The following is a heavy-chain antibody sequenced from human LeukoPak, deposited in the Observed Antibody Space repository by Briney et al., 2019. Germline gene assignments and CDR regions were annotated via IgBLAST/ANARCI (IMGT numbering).Heavy chain of an antibody. CDR1: SGSVSSSGYY. D-gene: IGHD1-1*01. Sequence: SETLSLTCTVSSGSVSSSGYYWGWIRQPPGKGLEGIGSMYYPTGSTYYNPSLKSRVTISVDTSKNQFSLRLSSVTAADTAVYYCARDGYNYGLDRFDYWGQGTLVTVSS. CDR2: MYYPTGST. J-gene: IGHJ4*02. CDR3: ARDGYNYGLDRFDY. V-gene: IGHV4-39*07.